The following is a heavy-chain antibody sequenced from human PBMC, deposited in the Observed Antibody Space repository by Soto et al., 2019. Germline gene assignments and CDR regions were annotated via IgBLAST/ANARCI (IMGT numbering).Heavy chain of an antibody. J-gene: IGHJ6*02. Sequence: SETLSLTCTVSGGSISSSSYYWGWIRQPPGKGLEWIGSIYYSGSTYYNPSLKSRVTISVDTSKNQFSLKLSSVTAADTAVYYCARTQVGLGYCSSTSCYAAYGMDVWGQGTTVTVSS. CDR3: ARTQVGLGYCSSTSCYAAYGMDV. V-gene: IGHV4-39*01. CDR1: GGSISSSSYY. D-gene: IGHD2-2*01. CDR2: IYYSGST.